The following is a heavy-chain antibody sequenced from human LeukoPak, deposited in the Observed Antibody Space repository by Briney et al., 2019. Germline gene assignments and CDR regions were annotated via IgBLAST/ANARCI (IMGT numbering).Heavy chain of an antibody. J-gene: IGHJ5*02. CDR3: ASELLWFGELPNWFDP. CDR2: IIPIFGTA. D-gene: IGHD3-10*01. V-gene: IGHV1-69*06. CDR1: GYTFTMYY. Sequence: SVRVSSKASGYTFTMYYMHWVRQAPGEGGERMGGIIPIFGTANYTQKFQGSVTITAEKSTSTAYMELSSLRSDDTAVYYCASELLWFGELPNWFDPWGQGTLVTVSS.